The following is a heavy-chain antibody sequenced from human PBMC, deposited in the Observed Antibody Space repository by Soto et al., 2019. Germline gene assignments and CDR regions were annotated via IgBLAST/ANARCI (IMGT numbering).Heavy chain of an antibody. V-gene: IGHV4-34*01. CDR1: GGSLSGYY. Sequence: PSETLSLTCVVYGGSLSGYYWSWIRQPPGKGLEWIGQINHSGSTNYNPSLKSRVTISEDTSKNQFSLKLSSVTAADTAVYYCARMNYDSSGYSIFDPWGQGTLVT. J-gene: IGHJ5*02. D-gene: IGHD3-22*01. CDR2: INHSGST. CDR3: ARMNYDSSGYSIFDP.